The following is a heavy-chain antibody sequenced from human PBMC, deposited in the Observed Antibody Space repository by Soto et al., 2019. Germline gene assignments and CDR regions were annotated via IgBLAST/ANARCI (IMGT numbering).Heavy chain of an antibody. CDR1: GFTFSSYG. CDR3: AKDVGYCGCDCYMGTYYGMDV. D-gene: IGHD2-21*02. Sequence: GGSLRLSCAASGFTFSSYGMHWVRQAPGKGLEWVAVISYDGSNKYYADSVKGRFTISRDNSKNTLYLQMNSLRAEDTAVYYCAKDVGYCGCDCYMGTYYGMDVWGQGTMVTVSS. J-gene: IGHJ6*02. V-gene: IGHV3-30*18. CDR2: ISYDGSNK.